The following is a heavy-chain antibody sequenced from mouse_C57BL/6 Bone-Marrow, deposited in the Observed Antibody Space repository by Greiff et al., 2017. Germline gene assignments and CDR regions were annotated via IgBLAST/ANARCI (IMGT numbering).Heavy chain of an antibody. Sequence: QVQLKESGAELVKPGASVKLSCKASGYTFPEYTIHWVKQRSGQGLEWIGWFYPGSGSIKYTEKFKDKATLTADNSSSTVYMELRRLTSEDSAVYFCARHEDPHYSNYGYFDVWGTGTTVTVSS. J-gene: IGHJ1*03. CDR1: GYTFPEYT. CDR2: FYPGSGSI. V-gene: IGHV1-62-2*01. CDR3: ARHEDPHYSNYGYFDV. D-gene: IGHD2-5*01.